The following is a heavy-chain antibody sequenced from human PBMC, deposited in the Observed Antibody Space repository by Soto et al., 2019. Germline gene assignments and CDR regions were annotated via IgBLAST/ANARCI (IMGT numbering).Heavy chain of an antibody. J-gene: IGHJ4*02. Sequence: EVQLLESGGGLVQPGGSLRLSCAASGFTFSSYAMSWVRQAPGKGLEWVSAISGSGDSTYYPDSVKGRFTISRDSSKNTPYLQLNSLRAEDTAVYYCAEDPTSALPQSYLDYWGQGTLVTVSS. V-gene: IGHV3-23*01. D-gene: IGHD4-17*01. CDR3: AEDPTSALPQSYLDY. CDR2: ISGSGDST. CDR1: GFTFSSYA.